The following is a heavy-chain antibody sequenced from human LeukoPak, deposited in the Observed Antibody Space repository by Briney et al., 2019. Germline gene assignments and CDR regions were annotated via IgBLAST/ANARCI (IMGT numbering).Heavy chain of an antibody. D-gene: IGHD6-13*01. J-gene: IGHJ4*02. CDR1: GFTFSNYG. Sequence: PGGSLRLSCATSGFTFSNYGMHWVRQAPGKGLEWVAVIWYDGSNKYYADSVKGRFTISRDNSKNTLYLQMNSLRVEDTAVYFCAREGIAAAGATSATTFDYWGQGTLVTVSS. CDR3: AREGIAAAGATSATTFDY. CDR2: IWYDGSNK. V-gene: IGHV3-33*01.